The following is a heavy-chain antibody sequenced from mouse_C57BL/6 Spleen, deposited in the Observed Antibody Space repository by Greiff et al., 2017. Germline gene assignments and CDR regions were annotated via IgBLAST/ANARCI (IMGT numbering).Heavy chain of an antibody. V-gene: IGHV5-9*01. J-gene: IGHJ2*01. D-gene: IGHD1-1*02. CDR3: ARHDGGYYFDY. CDR1: GFTFSSYT. Sequence: EVMLVESGGGLVKPGGSLKLSCAASGFTFSSYTMSWVRQTPEKRLEWVATISGGGGNTYYPDSVKGRFTISRDNAKNTLYLQMSSLRSEDTALYYCARHDGGYYFDYWGQGTTLTVSS. CDR2: ISGGGGNT.